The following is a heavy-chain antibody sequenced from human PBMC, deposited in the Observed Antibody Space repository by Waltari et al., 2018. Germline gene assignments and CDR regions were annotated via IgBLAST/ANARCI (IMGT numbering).Heavy chain of an antibody. CDR3: ARGFPTYYDFWSGYPSRYYFDY. J-gene: IGHJ4*02. Sequence: QVQLQQWGAGLLKPSETLSLTCAVYGGSFSGYYWSWIRQPPGKGLEWMGEINHIGRTNYNPSLKSRCTISLDTAKNQFSLKLGSVTAADTAVYDCARGFPTYYDFWSGYPSRYYFDYWGQGTLVTVSS. V-gene: IGHV4-34*01. CDR1: GGSFSGYY. CDR2: INHIGRT. D-gene: IGHD3-3*01.